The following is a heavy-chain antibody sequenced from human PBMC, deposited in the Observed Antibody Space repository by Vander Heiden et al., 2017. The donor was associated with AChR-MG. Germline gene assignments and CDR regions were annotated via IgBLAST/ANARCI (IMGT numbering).Heavy chain of an antibody. Sequence: EVQLVQSGAEGKKPGESLKISCKGSGYSFTSYWIGWVRQMPGKGLEWMGIIYPGDSDTRYSPSFQGQVTISADKSISTAYLQWSSLKASDTAMYYCARYGYCSGGSCLHFDYWGQGTLVTVSS. CDR3: ARYGYCSGGSCLHFDY. CDR1: GYSFTSYW. J-gene: IGHJ4*02. D-gene: IGHD2-15*01. V-gene: IGHV5-51*01. CDR2: IYPGDSDT.